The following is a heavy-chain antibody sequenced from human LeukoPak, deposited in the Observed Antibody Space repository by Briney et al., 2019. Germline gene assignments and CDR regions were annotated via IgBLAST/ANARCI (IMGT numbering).Heavy chain of an antibody. D-gene: IGHD3-9*01. V-gene: IGHV3-30-3*01. CDR2: ISYDGTNK. Sequence: PGGSLRLSCAASGFAFSNYAMNWVRQAPGKGLEWVAIISYDGTNKYYADSVRGRFTISRDNSKNTLYLQMNSLRAEDTAVYYCARDFGWLSGFDNWGQGTLVTVSS. J-gene: IGHJ4*02. CDR1: GFAFSNYA. CDR3: ARDFGWLSGFDN.